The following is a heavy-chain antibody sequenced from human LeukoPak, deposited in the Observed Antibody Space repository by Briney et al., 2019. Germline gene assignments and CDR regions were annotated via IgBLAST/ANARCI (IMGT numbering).Heavy chain of an antibody. CDR1: GFTFSDHY. CDR3: ARGPVPNYYYYGMDV. D-gene: IGHD2-2*01. J-gene: IGHJ6*02. Sequence: HSGGSLRLSCAASGFTFSDHYMGWVRQAPGKGLEWVGRTRNKANSYTTEYAASVKGRFNISRDDSKNSLYLQMNSLKTEDTAVYYCARGPVPNYYYYGMDVWGQGTTVTVSS. V-gene: IGHV3-72*01. CDR2: TRNKANSYTT.